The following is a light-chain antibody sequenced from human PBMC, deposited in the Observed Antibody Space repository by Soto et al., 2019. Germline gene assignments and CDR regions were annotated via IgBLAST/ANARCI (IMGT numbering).Light chain of an antibody. CDR2: DND. Sequence: QSVLTQPPSVSAAPGQKVTISCSGSSSNIGNNYVSWYQQLPGTAPKLLIYDNDKRPSGIPDRFSGSKSGTSATLGITGVQTGDEADYYCGTWDSSLSALFGGGTKLTVL. CDR1: SSNIGNNY. J-gene: IGLJ2*01. CDR3: GTWDSSLSAL. V-gene: IGLV1-51*01.